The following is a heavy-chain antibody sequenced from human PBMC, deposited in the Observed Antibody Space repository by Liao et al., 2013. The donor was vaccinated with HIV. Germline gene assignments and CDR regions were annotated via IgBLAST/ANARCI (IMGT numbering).Heavy chain of an antibody. V-gene: IGHV4-61*02. CDR1: GASISSRSDY. J-gene: IGHJ4*02. Sequence: QVHLQASGPGLLKPSQTLSLTCTVSGASISSRSDYWSWIRQPAGKGLEWIGRISTSGHANYSPSFQSRVTMSLDTTRNQFFLKVNSVTVADTAVYFCARGLGGPFDSWGQGSLVAVSS. CDR3: ARGLGGPFDS. CDR2: ISTSGHA.